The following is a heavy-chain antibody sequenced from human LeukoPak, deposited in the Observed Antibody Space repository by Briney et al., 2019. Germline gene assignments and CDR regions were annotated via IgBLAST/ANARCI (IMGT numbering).Heavy chain of an antibody. V-gene: IGHV5-51*01. CDR2: IYPGDSDT. CDR1: GYSFTSYW. Sequence: GESLQISCKGSGYSFTSYWIGWVRQMPGKGLEWMGIIYPGDSDTRYSPSFQGQVTISADKSISTAYLQWSSLKASDTAMYYCARQGRIAARPFDYWGQGTLVTVSS. CDR3: ARQGRIAARPFDY. J-gene: IGHJ4*02. D-gene: IGHD6-6*01.